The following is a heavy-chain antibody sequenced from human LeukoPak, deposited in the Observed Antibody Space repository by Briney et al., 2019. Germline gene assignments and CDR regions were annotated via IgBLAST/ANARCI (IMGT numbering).Heavy chain of an antibody. J-gene: IGHJ5*02. CDR3: ARHGNYYDSSGYRWFDP. CDR2: IYYSGST. Sequence: SETLSLTCNVSGASVSSGSYYWSWIRQPPGKGLEWIGSIYYSGSTYYNPSLKSRVTISVDTSKKQFSLKLSSVTAADTAVYYCARHGNYYDSSGYRWFDPWGQGTLVTVSS. CDR1: GASVSSGSYY. V-gene: IGHV4-39*01. D-gene: IGHD3-22*01.